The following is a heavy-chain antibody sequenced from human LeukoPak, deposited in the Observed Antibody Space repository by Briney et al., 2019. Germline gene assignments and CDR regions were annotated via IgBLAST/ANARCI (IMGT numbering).Heavy chain of an antibody. D-gene: IGHD1-1*01. CDR3: AKDLLDSPNGPNWFDP. CDR1: RFTFRSYA. J-gene: IGHJ5*02. Sequence: GGSLRLSCAASRFTFRSYAMSSVRHAPGKGLEWVSAISGSGGSTYYADSVKGRFTISRDNSKNTLYLQMNSLRAEDTAVYYCAKDLLDSPNGPNWFDPWGQGTLVTVSS. CDR2: ISGSGGST. V-gene: IGHV3-23*01.